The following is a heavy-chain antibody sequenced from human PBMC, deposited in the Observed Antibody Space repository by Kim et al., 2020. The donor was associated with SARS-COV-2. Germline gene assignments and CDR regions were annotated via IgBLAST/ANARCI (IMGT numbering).Heavy chain of an antibody. CDR3: ARDFLGDGGDY. CDR1: GFTFSSYA. Sequence: GGSLRLSCAASGFTFSSYAMHWVRQAPGKGLEWVAVISYDGSNKYYADSVKGRFTISRDNSKNTLYLQMNSLRAEDTAVYYCARDFLGDGGDYWGQGTLVTVSS. CDR2: ISYDGSNK. D-gene: IGHD3-3*01. V-gene: IGHV3-30-3*01. J-gene: IGHJ4*02.